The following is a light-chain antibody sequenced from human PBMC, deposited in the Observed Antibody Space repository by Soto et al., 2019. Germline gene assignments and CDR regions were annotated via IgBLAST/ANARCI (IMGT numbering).Light chain of an antibody. CDR2: DAS. V-gene: IGKV3-20*01. CDR1: QNIDNK. Sequence: EIVMTQSPATLSVSPGERATLSCRASQNIDNKLVWYQQKPGQVPRLLIYDASTRATGIPARFSGSGSGTDFTLTISRLEPEDSAVYYCQQYGSSPTWTFGQGTKVDIK. CDR3: QQYGSSPTWT. J-gene: IGKJ1*01.